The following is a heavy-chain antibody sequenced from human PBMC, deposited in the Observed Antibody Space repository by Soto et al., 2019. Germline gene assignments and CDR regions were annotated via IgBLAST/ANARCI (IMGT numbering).Heavy chain of an antibody. Sequence: SETLSLTCTVSGGSISSGGSYWSWIRRSPGKGLEWIGYIYYSGTTYYNPSLKSRVSISLDTSKNQFSLKLSSVTAADTAVYYCARGYCSSTSCYIWDNWFDPWGQGTRVTVSS. CDR1: GGSISSGGSY. V-gene: IGHV4-31*03. J-gene: IGHJ5*02. CDR2: IYYSGTT. D-gene: IGHD2-2*02. CDR3: ARGYCSSTSCYIWDNWFDP.